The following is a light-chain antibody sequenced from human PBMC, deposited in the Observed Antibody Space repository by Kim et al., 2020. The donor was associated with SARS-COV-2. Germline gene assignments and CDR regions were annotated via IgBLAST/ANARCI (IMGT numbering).Light chain of an antibody. CDR1: QSLLHSDGTSH. Sequence: PAALSCRSSQSLLHSDGTSHFNWYQQRPGQSPRRLLYRVSNRDSGVPDRFSGSGSGTDFTLKISRVEAEDVGVYYCMQNIHWPPTFGQGTKVDIK. V-gene: IGKV2-30*02. CDR3: MQNIHWPPT. J-gene: IGKJ1*01. CDR2: RVS.